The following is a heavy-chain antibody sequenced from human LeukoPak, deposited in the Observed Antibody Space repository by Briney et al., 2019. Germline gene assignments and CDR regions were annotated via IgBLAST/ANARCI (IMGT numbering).Heavy chain of an antibody. J-gene: IGHJ4*02. D-gene: IGHD3-10*01. CDR1: GFTFTDYY. V-gene: IGHV3-11*01. CDR2: ISPSGTVI. Sequence: GESLKISCSASGFTFTDYYMSWIRQAPGKGLEWVSHISPSGTVIYYGDSVKGRFTISRDNAKKSLYLQMNSLRAEDTAVYYCARDYNCWGQGTLVTVSS. CDR3: ARDYNC.